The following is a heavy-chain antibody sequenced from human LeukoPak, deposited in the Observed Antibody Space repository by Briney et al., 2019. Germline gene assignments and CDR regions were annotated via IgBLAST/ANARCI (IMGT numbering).Heavy chain of an antibody. D-gene: IGHD6-6*01. J-gene: IGHJ5*02. Sequence: ASVKVSCKASGHTFTSYGISWVRRAPGQGLEWMGWISAYNGNTNYAQKLQGRVTMTTDTSTSTAYMELRSLRSDDTAVYYCARAGGIAARFARNWFDPWGQGTLVTVSS. CDR1: GHTFTSYG. CDR2: ISAYNGNT. V-gene: IGHV1-18*01. CDR3: ARAGGIAARFARNWFDP.